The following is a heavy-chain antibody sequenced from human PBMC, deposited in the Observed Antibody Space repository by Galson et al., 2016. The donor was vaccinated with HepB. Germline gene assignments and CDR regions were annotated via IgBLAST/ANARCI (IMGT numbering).Heavy chain of an antibody. CDR2: TNPSGGGT. CDR1: RYTFTTYW. CDR3: ARPFYGEYYYFDY. J-gene: IGHJ4*02. Sequence: SVKVSCKASRYTFTTYWMHWVRQAPGQGLEWVGVTNPSGGGTSYAQKFKGRVSMTSDTSTSTVYMQLISLRSEDTAVYYCARPFYGEYYYFDYWGQGTLVIVSS. D-gene: IGHD4-17*01. V-gene: IGHV1-46*01.